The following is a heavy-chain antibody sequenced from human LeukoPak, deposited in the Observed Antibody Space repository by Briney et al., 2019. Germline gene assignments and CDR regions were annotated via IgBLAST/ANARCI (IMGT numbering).Heavy chain of an antibody. D-gene: IGHD5-18*01. Sequence: ASVKVSCKASGYTFTDYYFRWVRQAPGQGLEWMGWVNPNSGGTNYAQKFQGRVTMTRDTSISTAYMELSRLRSDDTAVHYCARDEQFGEYNYGTIDYWGQGTLVTVSS. J-gene: IGHJ4*02. CDR2: VNPNSGGT. CDR1: GYTFTDYY. V-gene: IGHV1-2*02. CDR3: ARDEQFGEYNYGTIDY.